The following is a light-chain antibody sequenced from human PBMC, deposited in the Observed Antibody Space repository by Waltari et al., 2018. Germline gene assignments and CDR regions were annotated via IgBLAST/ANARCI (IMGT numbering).Light chain of an antibody. V-gene: IGKV1-39*01. CDR1: QTITTY. Sequence: DIQMAKSPSSPSPSVGDRVTIPCRATQTITTYLNWYQQKPGKAPKLLIYAASSLQSGVPSRFSGSGSGTDFTLTISSLQPEDFATYYCQQSNSIPITFGQGTRLEIK. J-gene: IGKJ5*01. CDR3: QQSNSIPIT. CDR2: AAS.